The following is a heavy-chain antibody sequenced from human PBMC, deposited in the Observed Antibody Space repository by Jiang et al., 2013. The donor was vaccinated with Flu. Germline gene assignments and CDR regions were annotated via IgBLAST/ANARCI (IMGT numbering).Heavy chain of an antibody. CDR1: GGSISSYY. J-gene: IGHJ4*02. CDR3: ARNGEATVVTLPFDY. V-gene: IGHV4-59*01. D-gene: IGHD4-23*01. CDR2: IYYSGST. Sequence: GSGLVKPSETLSLTCTVSGGSISSYYWSWIRQPPGKGLEWIGYIYYSGSTNYNPSLKSRVTISVDTSKNQFSLKLSSVTAADTAVYYCARNGEATVVTLPFDYWGQGTLVTVSS.